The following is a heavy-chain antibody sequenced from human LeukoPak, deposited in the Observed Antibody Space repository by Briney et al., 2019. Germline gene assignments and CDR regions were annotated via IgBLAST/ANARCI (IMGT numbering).Heavy chain of an antibody. CDR3: ARKGATVTTGYAFDY. Sequence: PSETLSLTCTVSGGSISSGSYYWSWIRQPAGKGLEWIGRIYTSGSTNYNPSLKSRVTISIDTSKNRFTLKLSSVTAADTAVYYCARKGATVTTGYAFDYWGQGTLVTVSS. V-gene: IGHV4-61*02. CDR2: IYTSGST. J-gene: IGHJ4*02. D-gene: IGHD4-17*01. CDR1: GGSISSGSYY.